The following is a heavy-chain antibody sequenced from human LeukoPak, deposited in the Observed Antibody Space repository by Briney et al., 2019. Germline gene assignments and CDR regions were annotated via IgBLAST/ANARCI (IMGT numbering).Heavy chain of an antibody. V-gene: IGHV3-64*01. CDR1: GFTFSSYA. D-gene: IGHD5-18*01. J-gene: IGHJ6*03. CDR3: ARVGRIDGYFRYYYYMDV. CDR2: ISSNGGST. Sequence: GGSLRLSCAASGFTFSSYAMHWVRQAPGQGLEYVSAISSNGGSTYYANSVKGRFTISRDNSKNTLYLQMGSLRVEDMAVYYCARVGRIDGYFRYYYYMDVWGKGTTVTISS.